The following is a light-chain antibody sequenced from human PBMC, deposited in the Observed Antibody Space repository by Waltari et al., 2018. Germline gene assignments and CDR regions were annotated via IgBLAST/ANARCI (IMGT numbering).Light chain of an antibody. J-gene: IGKJ1*01. CDR3: QHYVNLPVT. Sequence: EIVLTQSPGTLSLSPGERATLSCGASQRVSRALAWYKQTPAQAPRLLIYAAPTSATGVPDRCSGNGSGTDFSLTIGRLDPEDVAVYYCQHYVNLPVTFGQGTKVEI. CDR2: AAP. CDR1: QRVSRA. V-gene: IGKV3-20*01.